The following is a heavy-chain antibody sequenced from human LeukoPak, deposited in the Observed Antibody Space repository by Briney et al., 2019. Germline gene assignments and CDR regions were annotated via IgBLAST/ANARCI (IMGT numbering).Heavy chain of an antibody. CDR1: GYTFTGYY. Sequence: ASVKVSCKASGYTFTGYYMHWVRQAPGQGLEWMGWINPNSGGTSYTQKFQGRVTMTRDTTASTAYMELTRLTSDDTAVYYCARDIHNPSYYYDGSGFFGPPIDWGQGTLVTVSS. CDR2: INPNSGGT. V-gene: IGHV1-2*02. D-gene: IGHD3-22*01. CDR3: ARDIHNPSYYYDGSGFFGPPID. J-gene: IGHJ4*02.